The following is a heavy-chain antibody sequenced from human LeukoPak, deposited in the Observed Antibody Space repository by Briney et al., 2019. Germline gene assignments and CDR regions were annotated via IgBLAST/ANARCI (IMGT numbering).Heavy chain of an antibody. Sequence: SQTLSLTCAISGDSVSSNSAAWNWIWQSPSRGLEWPGRTYYRSKWYNDYAVSVKSRITVNPDTSKNQSSLQLNSVTPEDTAVYYCARLNFYDSSFDYWGQGTLVTVSS. D-gene: IGHD3-22*01. J-gene: IGHJ4*02. CDR1: GDSVSSNSAA. CDR2: TYYRSKWYN. V-gene: IGHV6-1*01. CDR3: ARLNFYDSSFDY.